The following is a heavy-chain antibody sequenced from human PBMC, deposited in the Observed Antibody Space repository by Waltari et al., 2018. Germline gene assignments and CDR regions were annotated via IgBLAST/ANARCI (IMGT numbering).Heavy chain of an antibody. D-gene: IGHD3-22*01. CDR3: ARVNDSSGYYRYYFDY. J-gene: IGHJ4*02. V-gene: IGHV4-34*01. CDR1: VGSFSGYY. CDR2: INHNGST. Sequence: QVQLQQWGAGLLKTSETLSLTCAVYVGSFSGYYWCWIRQPPGKGLECSGEINHNGSTNHHPSLKKRVNISVDTSKNQFSRKLSSVTAADTAVYYCARVNDSSGYYRYYFDYWGQGTLVTVSS.